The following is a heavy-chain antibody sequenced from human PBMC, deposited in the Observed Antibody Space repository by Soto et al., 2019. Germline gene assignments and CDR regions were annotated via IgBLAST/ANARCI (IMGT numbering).Heavy chain of an antibody. D-gene: IGHD3-3*01. J-gene: IGHJ5*02. CDR3: ARTDFWSGYGPFDP. Sequence: PSETLSLTCTVSGGSISSYYWSWIRQPPGKGLEWIGYIYYSGSTNYNPSIKSRVTISVDTSKNQISLKLSSVTAADTAVYYCARTDFWSGYGPFDPWGQGTLVTVSS. V-gene: IGHV4-59*01. CDR1: GGSISSYY. CDR2: IYYSGST.